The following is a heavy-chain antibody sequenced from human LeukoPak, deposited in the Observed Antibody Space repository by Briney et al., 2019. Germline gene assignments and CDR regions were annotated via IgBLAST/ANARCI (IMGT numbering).Heavy chain of an antibody. CDR1: GFTFSSYW. CDR2: INSDGSST. CDR3: ARVRQQLVLNAFDI. Sequence: GGSLRLSCAASGFTFSSYWMHWVRQAPGKGLVWVSRINSDGSSTSYADSVKGRFTISRDNAKNTLYLQMNSLRAEDTAVYYCARVRQQLVLNAFDIWGQGTMVTVSS. J-gene: IGHJ3*02. V-gene: IGHV3-74*01. D-gene: IGHD6-13*01.